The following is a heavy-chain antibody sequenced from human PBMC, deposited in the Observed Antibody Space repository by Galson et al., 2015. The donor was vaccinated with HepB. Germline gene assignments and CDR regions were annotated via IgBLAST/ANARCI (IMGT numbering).Heavy chain of an antibody. D-gene: IGHD6-6*01. CDR3: ARDSYSSFSELGY. Sequence: SLRLSCAASGFTFSSYAMRWVRQAPGKGLEWVAVIWYDGSNKYYADSVKGRFTISRDNSKNTLYLQMNSLRAEDTAVYYCARDSYSSFSELGYWGQGALGTVSA. V-gene: IGHV3-33*01. J-gene: IGHJ4*02. CDR1: GFTFSSYA. CDR2: IWYDGSNK.